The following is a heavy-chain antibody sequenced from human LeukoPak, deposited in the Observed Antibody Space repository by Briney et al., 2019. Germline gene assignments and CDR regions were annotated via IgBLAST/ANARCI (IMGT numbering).Heavy chain of an antibody. CDR1: GYTFTSYD. CDR2: MSPISGNT. V-gene: IGHV1-8*01. D-gene: IGHD2-2*01. CDR3: ARESGDILVVPYY. Sequence: ASVKISCKASGYTFTSYDINCVRPATGQGVEWMGWMSPISGNTGYAQKFQGRLTMTRNTAINTAYMELSGLRSEDTAVYYCARESGDILVVPYYWGQGTLVTVSS. J-gene: IGHJ4*02.